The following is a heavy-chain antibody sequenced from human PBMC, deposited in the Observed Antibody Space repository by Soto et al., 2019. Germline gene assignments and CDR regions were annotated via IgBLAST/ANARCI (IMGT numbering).Heavy chain of an antibody. CDR3: ARDPGGAMESCPFDS. J-gene: IGHJ4*02. V-gene: IGHV3-33*01. Sequence: QVQLVESGGGVVKPGRSLRLSCAASGFPFSSYGMNWVRQAPGKGLEWVAVIWYDGSKKYYADSVKGRFTISRDNSKNTLYRQMNSLRAEDTAVYYCARDPGGAMESCPFDSWGQGTLVTVSS. CDR1: GFPFSSYG. CDR2: IWYDGSKK. D-gene: IGHD5-18*01.